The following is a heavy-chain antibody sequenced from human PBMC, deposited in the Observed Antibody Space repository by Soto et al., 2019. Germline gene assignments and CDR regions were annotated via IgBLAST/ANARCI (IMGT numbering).Heavy chain of an antibody. J-gene: IGHJ4*02. CDR2: IYNRGST. Sequence: QVQLQESGPGLVEPSQTVSLTCTVSGGSISSDEYCWSWIRQTPGKGLEWIGHIYNRGSTYSNPSLKSRVTISVDTSKNQFSLKLSFVTAADTAVYYCARGPSGDKVDYWGQGTLVTVSS. D-gene: IGHD1-26*01. CDR1: GGSISSDEYC. V-gene: IGHV4-30-4*01. CDR3: ARGPSGDKVDY.